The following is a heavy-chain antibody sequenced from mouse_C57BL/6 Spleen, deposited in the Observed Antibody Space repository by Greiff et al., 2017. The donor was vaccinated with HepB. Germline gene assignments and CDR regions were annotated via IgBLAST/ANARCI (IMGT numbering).Heavy chain of an antibody. CDR2: IDPSDSYT. CDR3: ARGWDDPFAY. D-gene: IGHD4-1*01. CDR1: GYTFTSYW. J-gene: IGHJ3*01. V-gene: IGHV1-50*01. Sequence: VQLQQSGAELVKPGASVKLSCKASGYTFTSYWMQWVKQRPGQGLEWIGEIDPSDSYTNYNQKFKGKATLTVDTSSSTAYMQLSSLTSEDSAVYYCARGWDDPFAYWGQGTLVTVSA.